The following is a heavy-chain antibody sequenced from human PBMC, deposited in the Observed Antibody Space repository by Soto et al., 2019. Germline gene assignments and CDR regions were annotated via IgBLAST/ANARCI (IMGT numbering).Heavy chain of an antibody. Sequence: EVQLVESGGGLIQPGGSLRLSCAVSGFTVSNNYMSWVRQAPGKGLEGVSVIYSGGYTAYGDSVKGRFTISRDNSKNTLYLKINSRGADATAVFYGASDGGGGGYWGQGTLVTVSS. J-gene: IGHJ4*02. V-gene: IGHV3-53*01. D-gene: IGHD3-16*01. CDR1: GFTVSNNY. CDR3: ASDGGGGGY. CDR2: IYSGGYT.